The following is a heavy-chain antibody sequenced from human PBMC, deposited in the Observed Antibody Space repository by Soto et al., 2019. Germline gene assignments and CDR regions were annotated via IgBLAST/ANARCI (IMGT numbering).Heavy chain of an antibody. Sequence: GGSLRLSCAASGFTFSSYTMNWVRQAPGKGLEWVSYINSRGSTIYYTDSVKGRFTISRDNAKNSLYLQMNSLRDEDTAVYYCVREEVLFFDLNYSRYYGMDVLGQGTTVTVSS. V-gene: IGHV3-48*02. CDR1: GFTFSSYT. CDR2: INSRGSTI. CDR3: VREEVLFFDLNYSRYYGMDV. J-gene: IGHJ6*02. D-gene: IGHD3-3*01.